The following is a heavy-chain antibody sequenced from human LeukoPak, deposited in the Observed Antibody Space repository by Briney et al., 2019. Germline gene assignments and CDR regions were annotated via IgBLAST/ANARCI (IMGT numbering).Heavy chain of an antibody. J-gene: IGHJ4*02. CDR3: ARMSQYSGSYLDY. CDR2: ISSSSSTI. Sequence: GGSLRLSCAASGFTFSSYSMNWVRQAPGKGLEWVSYISSSSSTIYYADTVKGRFTISRDNAKNSLYLQMNSLRAEDTAVYYCARMSQYSGSYLDYWGQGTLVTVSS. V-gene: IGHV3-48*04. D-gene: IGHD1-26*01. CDR1: GFTFSSYS.